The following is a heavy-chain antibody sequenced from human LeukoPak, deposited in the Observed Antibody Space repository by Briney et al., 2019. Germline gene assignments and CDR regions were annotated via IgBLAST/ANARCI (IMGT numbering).Heavy chain of an antibody. CDR1: GFTFSSYS. J-gene: IGHJ4*02. CDR2: ISSSSSYI. D-gene: IGHD3-9*01. V-gene: IGHV3-21*01. Sequence: PGGSLRLSRAASGFTFSSYSMNWVRQAPGKGLEWVSSISSSSSYIYYADSVKGRFTISRDNAKNSLYLQMNSLRAEDTAVYYCARDRYLDWLSPFDYWGQGTLVTVSS. CDR3: ARDRYLDWLSPFDY.